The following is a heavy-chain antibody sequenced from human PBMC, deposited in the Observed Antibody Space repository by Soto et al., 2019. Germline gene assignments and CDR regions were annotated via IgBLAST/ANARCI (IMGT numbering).Heavy chain of an antibody. CDR2: IYYSGST. D-gene: IGHD4-17*01. V-gene: IGHV4-30-4*01. J-gene: IGHJ6*02. Sequence: SETLSLTCTVSGGSISSGDYYWSWIRQPPGKGLEWIGYIYYSGSTYYNPSLKSRVTMSVDTSKNQFSLKLSSVTAADTAVYYCAREPLAVTRDYYYGMDVWGQGTTVTVSS. CDR3: AREPLAVTRDYYYGMDV. CDR1: GGSISSGDYY.